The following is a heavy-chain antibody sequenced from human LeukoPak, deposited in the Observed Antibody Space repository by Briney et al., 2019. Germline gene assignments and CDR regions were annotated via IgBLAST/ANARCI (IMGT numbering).Heavy chain of an antibody. D-gene: IGHD3-10*01. CDR2: INHSGST. V-gene: IGHV4-34*01. CDR3: ARAPPVYYYGSGSLKLDY. J-gene: IGHJ4*02. CDR1: GGSFSGYY. Sequence: SETLSLTCAVYGGSFSGYYWSWIRQPPGKGLEWIGEINHSGSTNYNPSLKSRVTISVDTSKNQFSLKLSSVTAADTAVYYCARAPPVYYYGSGSLKLDYWGQGTLVTVSS.